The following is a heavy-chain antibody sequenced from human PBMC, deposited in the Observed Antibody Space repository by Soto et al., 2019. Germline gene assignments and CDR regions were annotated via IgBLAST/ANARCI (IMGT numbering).Heavy chain of an antibody. J-gene: IGHJ5*02. Sequence: SVKVSCKASGGTFSSYTISWVRQAPGQGLEWMGRIIPILGIANYAQKFQGRVTITADKSTSTAYMELSSLRSEDTAVYYCARAKRGYSGYDPPNWFDPWSQGTLVPVSS. CDR1: GGTFSSYT. CDR3: ARAKRGYSGYDPPNWFDP. CDR2: IIPILGIA. D-gene: IGHD5-12*01. V-gene: IGHV1-69*02.